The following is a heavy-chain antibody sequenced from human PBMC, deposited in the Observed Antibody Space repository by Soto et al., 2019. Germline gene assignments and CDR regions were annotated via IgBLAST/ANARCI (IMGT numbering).Heavy chain of an antibody. D-gene: IGHD1-26*01. V-gene: IGHV3-72*01. Sequence: PGGSLRLSCAASGFTFSDHYMDWVRQAPGKGLEWVGRTRNKANSYTTEYAASVKGRFTISRDDSKNSLYLQMNSLKTEDTAVYYCATPATYSGSYDAFDIWGQGTMVTVSS. CDR3: ATPATYSGSYDAFDI. CDR1: GFTFSDHY. CDR2: TRNKANSYTT. J-gene: IGHJ3*02.